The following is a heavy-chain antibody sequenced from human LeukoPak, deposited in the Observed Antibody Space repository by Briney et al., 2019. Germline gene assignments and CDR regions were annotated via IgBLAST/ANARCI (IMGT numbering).Heavy chain of an antibody. CDR2: IYSGGNT. J-gene: IGHJ4*02. Sequence: PGGSLRLSCAASGFTVSSNYMSWVRQAPGKGLEWVSVIYSGGNTYYADSVKGRFTISRDNSKNTVYIQMNSLRAEDTAVYYCATGAPYETNGYYSTSFDYWGQGTLVTVSS. CDR3: ATGAPYETNGYYSTSFDY. CDR1: GFTVSSNY. D-gene: IGHD3-22*01. V-gene: IGHV3-53*01.